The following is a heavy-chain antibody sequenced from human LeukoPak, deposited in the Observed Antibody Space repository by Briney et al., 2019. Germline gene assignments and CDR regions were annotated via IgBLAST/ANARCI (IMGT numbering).Heavy chain of an antibody. V-gene: IGHV3-30-3*01. CDR2: MSSDGSAM. J-gene: IGHJ4*02. CDR1: GFTFTAYL. CDR3: VRESEYYFDHSASFDY. D-gene: IGHD3-22*01. Sequence: GGSLRLSCAASGFTFTAYLIHWVRQAPGKGLEWVAVMSSDGSAMFYADSVKGRFTISRDNSKNTLYLQMNSLRAEDTAVYYCVRESEYYFDHSASFDYWGQGTLVTVSS.